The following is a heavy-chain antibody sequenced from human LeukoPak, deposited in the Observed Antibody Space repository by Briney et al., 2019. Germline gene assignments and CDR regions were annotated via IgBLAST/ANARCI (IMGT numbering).Heavy chain of an antibody. V-gene: IGHV1-18*01. CDR3: AREYCSSTSCYRVFWFDP. CDR1: GYTFTSYG. CDR2: ISAYNGNT. Sequence: ASVKVSCKASGYTFTSYGISWVRQAPGQGLGWMGWISAYNGNTNYAQKLQGRVTMTTDTSTSTAYMELRSLRSDDTAVYYCAREYCSSTSCYRVFWFDPWGQGTLVTVSS. D-gene: IGHD2-2*01. J-gene: IGHJ5*02.